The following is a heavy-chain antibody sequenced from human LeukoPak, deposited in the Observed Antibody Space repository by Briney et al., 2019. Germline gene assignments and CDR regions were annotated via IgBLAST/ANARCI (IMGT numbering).Heavy chain of an antibody. D-gene: IGHD6-19*01. V-gene: IGHV3-48*04. CDR1: GFTFSSYS. CDR3: AREVAGNYYYYGMDV. Sequence: PGGSLRLSCAASGFTFSSYSMNWVRQAPGKGLEWVSYISSSSSTIYYADSVKGRFTISRDNAKNSLYLQMNSLRAEDTAVYYCAREVAGNYYYYGMDVWGQGTTVTVSS. CDR2: ISSSSSTI. J-gene: IGHJ6*02.